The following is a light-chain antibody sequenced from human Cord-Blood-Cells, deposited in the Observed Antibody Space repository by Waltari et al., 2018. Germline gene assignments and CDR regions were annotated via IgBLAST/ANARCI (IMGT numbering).Light chain of an antibody. Sequence: DIQMTQSPSSLSASVGDRVTITCLASQSISSYLNWYQQKPGKAPKLLIYAASSLQSGVPSRFSGSGSGTDFTLTISSLQPEDFATYYYQQSYSTPYSFGQGTKLEIK. CDR2: AAS. CDR3: QQSYSTPYS. J-gene: IGKJ2*03. CDR1: QSISSY. V-gene: IGKV1-39*01.